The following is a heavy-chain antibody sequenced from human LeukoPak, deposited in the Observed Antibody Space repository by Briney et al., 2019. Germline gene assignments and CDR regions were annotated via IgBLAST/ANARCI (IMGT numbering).Heavy chain of an antibody. D-gene: IGHD3-22*01. Sequence: GESLKISCKGSGYSFTSYWIGWVRQMPGKGLEWMGFIYPGDSDTRYSPSFQGQVTISADKSISTAYLQWSSLKASDTAIFYCARAYYYDSSGYYLDYWGLGTLVTVSS. CDR1: GYSFTSYW. CDR3: ARAYYYDSSGYYLDY. J-gene: IGHJ4*02. CDR2: IYPGDSDT. V-gene: IGHV5-51*01.